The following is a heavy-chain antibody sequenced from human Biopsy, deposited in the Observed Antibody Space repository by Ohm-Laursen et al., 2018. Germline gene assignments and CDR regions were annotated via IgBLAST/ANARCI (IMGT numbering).Heavy chain of an antibody. D-gene: IGHD4-23*01. J-gene: IGHJ6*02. CDR1: GFTFDDFA. CDR2: ITWNSGFT. Sequence: LSLTCAASGFTFDDFAMHWVRQVPGKGLEWVSGITWNSGFTGYADSVKGRFTISRDNSKNTVLLQMNSLRAEDTALYYCAKDRWERNLYYGGGVDVWGQGTTVTVSS. CDR3: AKDRWERNLYYGGGVDV. V-gene: IGHV3-9*01.